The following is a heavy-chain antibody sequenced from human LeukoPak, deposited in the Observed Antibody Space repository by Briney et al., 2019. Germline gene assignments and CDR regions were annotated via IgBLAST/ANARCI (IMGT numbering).Heavy chain of an antibody. Sequence: GGSLRLSCVASGSTFSHSWMTWVRQAPGKGLEWVGHIKEDGSSQNYADSVKGRFTISRDNAMSSLHLQMNGLRAEDTAMYYCVKDSGWFHFDSWGQGTLVTVSS. V-gene: IGHV3-7*03. CDR3: VKDSGWFHFDS. D-gene: IGHD6-19*01. J-gene: IGHJ4*02. CDR2: IKEDGSSQ. CDR1: GSTFSHSW.